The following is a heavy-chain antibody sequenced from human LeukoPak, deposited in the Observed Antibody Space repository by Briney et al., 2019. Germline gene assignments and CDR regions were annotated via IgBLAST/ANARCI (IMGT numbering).Heavy chain of an antibody. CDR1: GYTLTELS. D-gene: IGHD4-23*01. J-gene: IGHJ4*02. CDR2: FDPEDGET. V-gene: IGHV1-24*01. Sequence: GASVKVSCKVSGYTLTELSMHWVRQAPGKGLEWMGGFDPEDGETIYAQKFQGRVTMAEDTSTDTAYMELSSLRSEDTAVYYCATPSGGNYYFDYWGQGTLVTVSS. CDR3: ATPSGGNYYFDY.